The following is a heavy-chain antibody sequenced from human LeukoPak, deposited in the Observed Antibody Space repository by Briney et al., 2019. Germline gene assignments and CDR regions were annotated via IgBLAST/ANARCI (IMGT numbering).Heavy chain of an antibody. CDR1: GYTLTELS. CDR2: FDPEDGET. Sequence: ASVKVSCKVSGYTLTELSMHWVRQAPGKGLEWMGGFDPEDGETIYAQKFQGRVTMTEDTSTDTAYMELSSLRSEDTAVYYCATGRSAVMGAGAVDYWGQGTLVTVSS. V-gene: IGHV1-24*01. D-gene: IGHD2-15*01. J-gene: IGHJ4*02. CDR3: ATGRSAVMGAGAVDY.